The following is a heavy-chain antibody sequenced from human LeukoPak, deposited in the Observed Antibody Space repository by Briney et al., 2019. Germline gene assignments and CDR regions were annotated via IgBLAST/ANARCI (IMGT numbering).Heavy chain of an antibody. V-gene: IGHV3-23*01. CDR2: IRGGADNT. J-gene: IGHJ5*02. Sequence: GGSLRLSCAASGFTFSNYAVSWVRQAPGKGLEWVSSIRGGADNTYYADSVKGRFTISRDNSKNMVYLQLNSLRAEDTAIYYCAKDSLHSSGSLDWLDPWGQGTLVTVSS. CDR3: AKDSLHSSGSLDWLDP. D-gene: IGHD3-22*01. CDR1: GFTFSNYA.